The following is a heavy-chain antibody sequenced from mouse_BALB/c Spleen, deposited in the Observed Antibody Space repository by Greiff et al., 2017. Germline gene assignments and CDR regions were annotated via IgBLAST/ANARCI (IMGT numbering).Heavy chain of an antibody. D-gene: IGHD2-3*01. J-gene: IGHJ2*01. CDR2: INPSSGYT. V-gene: IGHV1-4*01. CDR3: ARSGDGYYYFDY. CDR1: GYTFTSYT. Sequence: QVQLKESGAELARPGASVKMSCKASGYTFTSYTMHWVKQRPGQGLEWIGYINPSSGYTNYNQKFKDKATLTADKSSSTAYMQLSSLTSEDSAVYYCARSGDGYYYFDYWGQGTTLTVSS.